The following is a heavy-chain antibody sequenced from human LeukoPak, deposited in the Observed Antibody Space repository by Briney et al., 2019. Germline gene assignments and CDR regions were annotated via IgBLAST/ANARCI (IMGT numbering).Heavy chain of an antibody. D-gene: IGHD4-17*01. CDR3: ARENYGDYQTDNWFDP. V-gene: IGHV4-30-4*01. CDR1: GGSISSGDYY. J-gene: IGHJ5*02. CDR2: IYYSGST. Sequence: PSQTLSLTCTVSGGSISSGDYYWSWIRQPPGKGLEWIGYIYYSGSTYYNPSLKSRVTLSVDTSKNQFSLKLSSVTAADTAVYYCARENYGDYQTDNWFDPWGQGTLVTVSS.